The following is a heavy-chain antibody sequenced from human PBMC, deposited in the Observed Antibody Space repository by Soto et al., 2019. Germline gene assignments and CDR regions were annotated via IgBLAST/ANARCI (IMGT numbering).Heavy chain of an antibody. D-gene: IGHD1-1*01. CDR3: ANCPNPGSVTPADYGMDV. V-gene: IGHV1-69*02. CDR1: GGSFSSYI. J-gene: IGHJ6*02. CDR2: IIPVLGVE. Sequence: QVQLVQSGAEVKKPGSSVKVSCKASGGSFSSYIVSWVRQAPGQGLEWMGRIIPVLGVEYYAQKVQGRFTITADKSTSTAYMELSSRRSEDTAVYCCANCPNPGSVTPADYGMDVWGLGTTVTVS.